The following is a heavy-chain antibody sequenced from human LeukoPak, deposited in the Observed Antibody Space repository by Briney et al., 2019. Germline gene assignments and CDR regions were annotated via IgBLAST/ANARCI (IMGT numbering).Heavy chain of an antibody. D-gene: IGHD5-18*01. CDR1: GDSLSNYH. CDR2: IYNIGTT. V-gene: IGHV4-59*01. J-gene: IGHJ5*02. CDR3: ARGSDGYRFDA. Sequence: SETLSLTCTVSGDSLSNYHRTGMRPSPGRGVEYIGYIYNIGTTNYNPSLKSRVTISVDMSKKQFSLKLNSVTAADTAMYYCARGSDGYRFDAWGQGTLVTVSS.